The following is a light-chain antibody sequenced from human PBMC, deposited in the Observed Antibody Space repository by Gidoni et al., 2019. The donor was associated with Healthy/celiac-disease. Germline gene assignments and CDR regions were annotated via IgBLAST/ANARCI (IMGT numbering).Light chain of an antibody. CDR3: QQYNSYPYT. J-gene: IGKJ2*01. V-gene: IGKV1-5*03. CDR1: QSISSW. Sequence: DIQLPQSPSTLSASVGARVTIICRASQSISSWLAWYQQKPGKAPKLLIYKASSLESGVPSRCSGSGSGTEFTLTISSLQPDDFATYYCQQYNSYPYTFGQGTKLEIK. CDR2: KAS.